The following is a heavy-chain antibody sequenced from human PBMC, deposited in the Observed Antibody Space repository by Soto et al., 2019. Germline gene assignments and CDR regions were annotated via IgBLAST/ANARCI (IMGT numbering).Heavy chain of an antibody. CDR1: GFTFDDYA. J-gene: IGHJ4*02. V-gene: IGHV3-9*01. CDR2: ISWNSGSI. D-gene: IGHD2-15*01. CDR3: AKDVRRLVAASYYFDY. Sequence: EVQLVESGGGLVQPGRSLRLSCAASGFTFDDYAMHWVRQAPGKGLEWVSGISWNSGSIGYADSVKGRFTISRDNAKNSLYLQMNSLRAEDTALYYCAKDVRRLVAASYYFDYWGQGTLVTVSS.